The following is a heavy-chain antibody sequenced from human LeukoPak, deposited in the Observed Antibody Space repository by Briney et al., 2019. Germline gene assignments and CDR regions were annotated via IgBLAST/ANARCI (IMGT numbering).Heavy chain of an antibody. CDR2: ISYDGSNK. CDR1: GFTLSSYA. Sequence: GGSLRLSCAASGFTLSSYAMHWVRQAPGKGLEWVAVISYDGSNKYYADSVKGRFTISRDNSKNTLYLQMNSLRAEDTAVYYCAREGMVRGVIDYWGQGTLVTVSS. J-gene: IGHJ4*02. V-gene: IGHV3-30*04. D-gene: IGHD3-10*01. CDR3: AREGMVRGVIDY.